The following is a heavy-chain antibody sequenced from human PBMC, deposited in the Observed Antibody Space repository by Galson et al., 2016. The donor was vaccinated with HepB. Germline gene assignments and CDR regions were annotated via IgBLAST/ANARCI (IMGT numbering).Heavy chain of an antibody. CDR1: GGTFSSYA. CDR3: ASWPRFWSGYYFDY. CDR2: IIPIFDTP. V-gene: IGHV1-69*06. Sequence: SVKVSCKASGGTFSSYAISWVRQAPGQGLEWMGGIIPIFDTPNYAQKFQGRVTITADNSTSTAYMELSSLRSEDTAVYYCASWPRFWSGYYFDYWGQGTLVTVSS. J-gene: IGHJ4*02. D-gene: IGHD3-3*01.